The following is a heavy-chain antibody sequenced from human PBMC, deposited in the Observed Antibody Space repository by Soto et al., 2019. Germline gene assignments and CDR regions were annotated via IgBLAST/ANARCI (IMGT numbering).Heavy chain of an antibody. CDR2: IVPNVGTV. CDR1: GGTFSSFINYP. CDR3: ARRDTSGFLRYFDN. V-gene: IGHV1-69*06. D-gene: IGHD3-3*01. Sequence: GASVKISCKASGGTFSSFINYPINWGRQAPGKSLEWMGGIVPNVGTVNYAQKFRGKVTINAEKSTGKAYMELSSLRSEDTALYYCARRDTSGFLRYFDNWGQGTQVTVPQ. J-gene: IGHJ4*02.